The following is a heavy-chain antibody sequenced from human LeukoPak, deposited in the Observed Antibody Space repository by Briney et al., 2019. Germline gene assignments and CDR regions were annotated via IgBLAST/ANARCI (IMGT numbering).Heavy chain of an antibody. CDR3: ARGGPYSSGWYDY. CDR1: GFTFSSYW. J-gene: IGHJ4*02. V-gene: IGHV3-74*01. Sequence: PGGSLRLSCAASGFTFSSYWMHWVRQAPGKGLVWVSRINSDGSSTSYADSVKGRFTISRDNAKNTLYLQMNSLRAEDTAVYYCARGGPYSSGWYDYWGQGTLVTVSS. D-gene: IGHD6-19*01. CDR2: INSDGSST.